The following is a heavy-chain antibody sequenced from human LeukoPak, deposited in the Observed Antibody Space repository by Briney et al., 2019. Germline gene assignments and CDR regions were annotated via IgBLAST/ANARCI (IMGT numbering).Heavy chain of an antibody. V-gene: IGHV4-59*08. CDR2: IYYTGST. CDR3: ARHSRAYSSTSGTFEY. CDR1: GASISDYY. D-gene: IGHD2-2*01. J-gene: IGHJ4*02. Sequence: SETLSLTCTVSGASISDYYWSWIRQSPGKGLEWFEYIYYTGSTKYNPSLESRVTISIDTSKNHLYLKLSSVTAADTAMYYCARHSRAYSSTSGTFEYWGQGTLVTVSS.